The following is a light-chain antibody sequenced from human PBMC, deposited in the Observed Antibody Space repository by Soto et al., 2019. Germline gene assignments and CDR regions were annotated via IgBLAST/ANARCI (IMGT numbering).Light chain of an antibody. CDR1: QSVSSSY. J-gene: IGKJ1*01. CDR2: GAS. CDR3: QQYGSSQT. V-gene: IGKV3-20*01. Sequence: EIVLTQSPGTLSLSPGERATLSCRASQSVSSSYLAWYQQKPGQAPRLLIYGASSRATGIPDRFSGSGSGTDFTLTISRLEPEDFAVYYCQQYGSSQTFGQDPKVDIK.